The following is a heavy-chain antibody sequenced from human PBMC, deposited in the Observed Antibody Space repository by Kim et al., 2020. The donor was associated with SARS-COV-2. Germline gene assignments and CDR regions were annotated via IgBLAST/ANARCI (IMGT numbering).Heavy chain of an antibody. D-gene: IGHD2-21*01. J-gene: IGHJ4*02. V-gene: IGHV4-34*01. CDR2: INHSGST. Sequence: SETLSLTCAVYGGSFSGYYWSWIRQPPGKGLEWIGEINHSGSTNYNPSLKSRVTISVDTSKNQFSLKLSSVTAADTAVYYCARKTGIPTQPYYFDYWGQGTLVTVSS. CDR3: ARKTGIPTQPYYFDY. CDR1: GGSFSGYY.